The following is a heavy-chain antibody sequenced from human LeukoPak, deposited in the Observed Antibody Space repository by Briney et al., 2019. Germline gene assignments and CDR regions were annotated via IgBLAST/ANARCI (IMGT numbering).Heavy chain of an antibody. J-gene: IGHJ5*02. V-gene: IGHV4-59*01. CDR1: GGSISSYY. CDR3: TRDTGTTGEVKFDP. D-gene: IGHD4-17*01. CDR2: IYYSGST. Sequence: SETLSLTCTVSGGSISSYYWSWIRQPPGKRLEWIGYIYYSGSTNYKPSLKSRVTISVDTSKNQFSLKLSSVTAADTAVYYCTRDTGTTGEVKFDPWGQGTLVTVSS.